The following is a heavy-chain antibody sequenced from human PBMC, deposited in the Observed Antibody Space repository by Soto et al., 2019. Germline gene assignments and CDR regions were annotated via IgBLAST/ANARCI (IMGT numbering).Heavy chain of an antibody. Sequence: SEGSRRLSCAASGFTFSSYWMHWVRQAPGKGLVWVSRINSDGSSTSYADSVKGRFTISRDNAKNTLYLQMNSLRAEDTAVYYCARVGIEAADDRFEHWGQGNRVTGST. V-gene: IGHV3-74*01. CDR1: GFTFSSYW. CDR2: INSDGSST. J-gene: IGHJ5*02. CDR3: ARVGIEAADDRFEH. D-gene: IGHD6-13*01.